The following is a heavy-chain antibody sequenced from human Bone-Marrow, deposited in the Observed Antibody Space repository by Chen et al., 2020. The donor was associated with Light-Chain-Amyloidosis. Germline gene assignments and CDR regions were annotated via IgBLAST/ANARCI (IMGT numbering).Heavy chain of an antibody. J-gene: IGHJ4*02. Sequence: LQLQASGPGLVKPSATLSLPCAVSGGSIRSSSYSWGWVRPPPGKGLEWVGRIYYSGSTNYNPALTSRVTIAVDTSKNQFSLKLSAVTAADTAVYYCERASYGSGSYYTPFDYWGQGTLVTVSS. CDR2: IYYSGST. CDR3: ERASYGSGSYYTPFDY. D-gene: IGHD3-10*01. CDR1: GGSIRSSSYS. V-gene: IGHV4-39*01.